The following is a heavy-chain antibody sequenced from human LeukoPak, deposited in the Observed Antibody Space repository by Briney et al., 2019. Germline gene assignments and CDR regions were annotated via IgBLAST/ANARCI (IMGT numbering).Heavy chain of an antibody. CDR3: VRSPYSESYYGDAFDI. J-gene: IGHJ3*02. Sequence: GGSLRLSCAASGFTFDDYGMSWVRQAPGKGLEWVSGINWNGGSTGYADSVKGRFTISRDNAKNSLYLQMNSVRAEDTAVYYCVRSPYSESYYGDAFDIWGQGTVVTLSS. D-gene: IGHD1-26*01. CDR1: GFTFDDYG. V-gene: IGHV3-20*04. CDR2: INWNGGST.